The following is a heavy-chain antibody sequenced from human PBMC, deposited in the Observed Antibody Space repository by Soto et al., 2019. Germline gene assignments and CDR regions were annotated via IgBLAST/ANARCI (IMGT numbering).Heavy chain of an antibody. CDR1: GYIFTNYD. CDR3: ARFGSAPYYYYGVDV. CDR2: VSGYTGNT. J-gene: IGHJ6*02. Sequence: QVQLVQSETEVKKPGASVKVSCKASGYIFTNYDITWVRQAPGQGLDWMGWVSGYTGNTKNAQKFQDRVTMTTDTSTSTVYMELRSLRSDDTAVYYCARFGSAPYYYYGVDVWGQGTTVFVSS. D-gene: IGHD3-10*01. V-gene: IGHV1-18*01.